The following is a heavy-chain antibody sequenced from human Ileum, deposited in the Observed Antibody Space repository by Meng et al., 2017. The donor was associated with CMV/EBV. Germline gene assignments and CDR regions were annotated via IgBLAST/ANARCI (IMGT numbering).Heavy chain of an antibody. Sequence: ASVKVSCKASGYTFTSHDINWVRQASGQGLEWMGGINPSSGNSGYAEKFQGRVTMTRNTSISTVYMELSGLTSADTGVYYCAREIINLDRMDVWGQGTTVTVSS. CDR3: AREIINLDRMDV. J-gene: IGHJ6*02. CDR1: GYTFTSHD. V-gene: IGHV1-8*01. CDR2: INPSSGNS.